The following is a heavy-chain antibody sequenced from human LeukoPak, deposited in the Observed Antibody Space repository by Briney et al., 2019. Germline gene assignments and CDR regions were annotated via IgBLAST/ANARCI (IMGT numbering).Heavy chain of an antibody. CDR2: IWYDGSNK. CDR1: GFTFGSYG. V-gene: IGHV3-33*01. CDR3: ARDSLPRDFWSGSFDP. D-gene: IGHD3-3*01. Sequence: QPGGSLRLSCAASGFTFGSYGMHWVRQAPGKGLEWVAVIWYDGSNKYYADSVKGRFTISRDNSKNTLYLQMNSLRAEDTAVYYCARDSLPRDFWSGSFDPWGQGTLVTVSS. J-gene: IGHJ5*02.